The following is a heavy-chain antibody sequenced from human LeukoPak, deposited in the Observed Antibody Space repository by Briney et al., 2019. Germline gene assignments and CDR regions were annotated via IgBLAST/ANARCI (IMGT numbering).Heavy chain of an antibody. CDR1: GFTFSSYA. J-gene: IGHJ4*02. CDR3: AKDSLGYCSGGSCYSSY. D-gene: IGHD2-15*01. CDR2: ISGSGGST. V-gene: IGHV3-23*01. Sequence: PGRSLRLSCAASGFTFSSYAMSWVRQAPGKGLEWVSAISGSGGSTYYADSVKGRFTISRDNSKNTLYLQMNSLRAEDTAVYYCAKDSLGYCSGGSCYSSYWGQGTLVTVSS.